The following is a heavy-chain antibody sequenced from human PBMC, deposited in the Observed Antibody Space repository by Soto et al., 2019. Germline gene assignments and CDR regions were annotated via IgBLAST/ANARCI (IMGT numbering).Heavy chain of an antibody. CDR3: ARERTGDPTFFDY. CDR2: IYYSGTT. Sequence: TSETLSLTCTFSCGSVISGSYYWSWIRQPPGKGLEWIGYIYYSGTTHYNPSLKSRVTISVDTSKKQFSLKLTSVTAADTAVYYCARERTGDPTFFDYWGRGTLVTVSS. D-gene: IGHD3-16*01. CDR1: CGSVISGSYY. V-gene: IGHV4-61*01. J-gene: IGHJ4*02.